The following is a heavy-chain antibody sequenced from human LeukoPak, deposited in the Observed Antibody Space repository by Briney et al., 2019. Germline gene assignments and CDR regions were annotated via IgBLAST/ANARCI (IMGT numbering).Heavy chain of an antibody. Sequence: GGSLRLSCAASGFIFSNFWMTWVRQAPGKGLEWVANIKQDGSEKYYVDSVKGRFTISRDNSKNTLYLQMNSLRAEDTAVYYCAKSGPFYYGSRWGQGTLVTVSS. V-gene: IGHV3-7*01. CDR3: AKSGPFYYGSR. J-gene: IGHJ4*02. CDR2: IKQDGSEK. CDR1: GFIFSNFW. D-gene: IGHD3-10*01.